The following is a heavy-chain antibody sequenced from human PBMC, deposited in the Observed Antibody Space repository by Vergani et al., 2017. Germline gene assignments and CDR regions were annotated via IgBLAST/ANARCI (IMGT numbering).Heavy chain of an antibody. D-gene: IGHD3-22*01. CDR2: IYWDDDK. J-gene: IGHJ4*02. V-gene: IGHV2-5*02. Sequence: QITLKESGPTLVKPTQTLTLTCTFSGFSLSTSGVGVGWIRQPPGKALEWLALIYWDDDKRYSTSLKSRLTITKDTSKNQVVLTMTNMDPVDTATYYCAHSPITMIVGRTPSFDYWGQGTLVTVSS. CDR3: AHSPITMIVGRTPSFDY. CDR1: GFSLSTSGVG.